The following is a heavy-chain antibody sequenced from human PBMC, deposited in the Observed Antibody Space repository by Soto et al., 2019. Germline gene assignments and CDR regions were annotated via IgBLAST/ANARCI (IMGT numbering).Heavy chain of an antibody. D-gene: IGHD5-18*01. CDR2: ISGSGGST. Sequence: EVQLLESGGGLVQPGGSLRLSCAASGFTFSSYAMSWVRQAPGKGLEWVSAISGSGGSTYYADSVKGRFTISRDNSKNTLYLQMNSLRAEDTAVYYCAKDRSQTIQLWLISDAFDIWGQGTMVTVSS. CDR3: AKDRSQTIQLWLISDAFDI. V-gene: IGHV3-23*01. CDR1: GFTFSSYA. J-gene: IGHJ3*02.